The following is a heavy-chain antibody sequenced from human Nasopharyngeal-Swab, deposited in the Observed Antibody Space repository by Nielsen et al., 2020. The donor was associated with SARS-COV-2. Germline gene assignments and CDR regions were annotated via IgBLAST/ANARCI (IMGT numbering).Heavy chain of an antibody. CDR2: IYYSGST. J-gene: IGHJ4*02. CDR3: AISRPNYYGSGSLFDY. CDR1: GGSISSSSYY. V-gene: IGHV4-39*01. Sequence: SETLSLTCTVSGGSISSSSYYWGWIRQPPGKGLEWIGSIYYSGSTYYNPSLKSRVTISVDTSKNQFSLKLSSVTAAVTAVYYCAISRPNYYGSGSLFDYWGQGTLVTVSS. D-gene: IGHD3-10*01.